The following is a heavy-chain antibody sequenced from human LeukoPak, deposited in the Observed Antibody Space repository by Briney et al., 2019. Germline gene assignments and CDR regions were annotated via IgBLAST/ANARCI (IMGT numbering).Heavy chain of an antibody. CDR3: ARFAYCGGHCWYYFDY. CDR2: IYSSGST. CDR1: GGSISNYY. D-gene: IGHD2-21*02. J-gene: IGHJ4*02. V-gene: IGHV4-59*01. Sequence: SETLSLTCTVSGGSISNYYWSWIRQPPGKGLGWIGYIYSSGSTNYNPSLKSRVTISVDTSKNQFSLKLSSVTAADTAVYYCARFAYCGGHCWYYFDYWGQGSLVTVSS.